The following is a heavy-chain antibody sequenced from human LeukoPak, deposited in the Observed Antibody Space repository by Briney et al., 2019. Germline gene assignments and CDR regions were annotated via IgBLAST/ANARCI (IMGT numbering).Heavy chain of an antibody. J-gene: IGHJ4*02. Sequence: PSETLSLTCGVSGGSISSTNWWSWVRQPPGQGLEWIGEISLTGETNYNPSLNGRVTMSLDKSRNQLSLGLTSVTAADTAIYYCSRESGAFCPFGYWGQGTLVIVPP. CDR3: SRESGAFCPFGY. V-gene: IGHV4-4*02. CDR1: GGSISSTNW. D-gene: IGHD1-26*01. CDR2: ISLTGET.